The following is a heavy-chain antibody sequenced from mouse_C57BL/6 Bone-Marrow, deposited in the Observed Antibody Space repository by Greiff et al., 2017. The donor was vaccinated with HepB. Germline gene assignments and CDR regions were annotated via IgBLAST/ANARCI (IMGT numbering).Heavy chain of an antibody. Sequence: EVKVEESGGGLVQPGGSMKLSCVASGFTFSNYWMNWVRQSPEKGLEWVAQIRLKSDNYATHYAESVKGRFTISRDDSKSSVYLQMNNLRAEDTGIYYCTGVAGTYFDYWGQGTTLTVSS. V-gene: IGHV6-3*01. J-gene: IGHJ2*01. CDR2: IRLKSDNYAT. CDR1: GFTFSNYW. CDR3: TGVAGTYFDY. D-gene: IGHD4-1*01.